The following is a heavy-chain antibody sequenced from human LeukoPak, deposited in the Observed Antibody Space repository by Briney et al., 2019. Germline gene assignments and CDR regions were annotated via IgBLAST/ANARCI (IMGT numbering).Heavy chain of an antibody. V-gene: IGHV3-33*01. Sequence: GRSLRLSCAASGFTFSSYGMHWVRQAPGKGLEWVAVIWYDGSNKYYADSVKGRFTISRDNSKNTLYLQMNSLRAEDTAVYYCARYRSRSIAVAGMDYWGQGTLVTVSS. CDR3: ARYRSRSIAVAGMDY. CDR1: GFTFSSYG. D-gene: IGHD6-19*01. CDR2: IWYDGSNK. J-gene: IGHJ4*02.